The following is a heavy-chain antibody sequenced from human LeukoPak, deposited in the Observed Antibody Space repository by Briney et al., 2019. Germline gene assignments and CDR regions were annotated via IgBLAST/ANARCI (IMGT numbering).Heavy chain of an antibody. CDR1: GGSISSSSYY. Sequence: PSETLSLTCTVSGGSISSSSYYWGWICQPPGKGLEWIGSIYYSGSTYYNPSLKSRVTISVDTSKNQFSLKLSSVTAADTAVYYCARRNYYDSSGYSSIDYWGQGTLVTVSS. D-gene: IGHD3-22*01. J-gene: IGHJ4*02. CDR3: ARRNYYDSSGYSSIDY. V-gene: IGHV4-39*01. CDR2: IYYSGST.